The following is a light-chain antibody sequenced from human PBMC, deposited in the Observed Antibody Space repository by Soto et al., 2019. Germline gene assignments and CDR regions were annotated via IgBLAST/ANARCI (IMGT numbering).Light chain of an antibody. CDR1: SSDVGSYNL. CDR2: EVS. Sequence: QSVLTQPASVSGSPGQSITISGTGTSSDVGSYNLVSWYQQHPGKAPKVMIYEVSKRPSGVPNRFSGSKSGNTASLTISGLQAEDEADYYCCSYAGSSTYVFGTGTKLTVL. J-gene: IGLJ1*01. V-gene: IGLV2-23*02. CDR3: CSYAGSSTYV.